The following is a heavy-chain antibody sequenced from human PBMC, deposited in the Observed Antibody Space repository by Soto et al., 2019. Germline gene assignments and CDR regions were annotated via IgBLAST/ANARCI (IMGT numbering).Heavy chain of an antibody. CDR2: ISSSSSYI. Sequence: PGGSLRLSCAASGFTFSSYSMNWVRQAPGKGLERVSSISSSSSYIYYADSVKGRFTISRDNAKNSLYLQMNSLRAEDTAVYYCARDRDYDFWSDYYREDRYFDYWGQGTLVTVSS. D-gene: IGHD3-3*01. J-gene: IGHJ4*02. V-gene: IGHV3-21*01. CDR3: ARDRDYDFWSDYYREDRYFDY. CDR1: GFTFSSYS.